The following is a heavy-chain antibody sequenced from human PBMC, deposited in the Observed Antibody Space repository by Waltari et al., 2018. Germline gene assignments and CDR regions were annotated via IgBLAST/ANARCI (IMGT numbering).Heavy chain of an antibody. CDR2: ISYDRRNK. Sequence: QVQLLESGGGVVQSGTSLRLSCAASGFTFNQYGMHWVRQAPGKGLEWVSFISYDRRNKYYADSVKGRFTISRDNSKNTLYLQMNTLGAEDTSIYYCARDGGYYEIDYWGRGTLVTVSS. CDR1: GFTFNQYG. V-gene: IGHV3-33*01. D-gene: IGHD1-26*01. J-gene: IGHJ4*02. CDR3: ARDGGYYEIDY.